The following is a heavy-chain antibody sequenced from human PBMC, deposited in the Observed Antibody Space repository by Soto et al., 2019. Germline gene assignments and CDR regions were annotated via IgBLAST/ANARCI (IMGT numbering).Heavy chain of an antibody. CDR3: ARVPLYGDPTY. D-gene: IGHD4-17*01. J-gene: IGHJ4*02. V-gene: IGHV3-48*01. CDR2: ISSISSTI. Sequence: PGGSLRLSCAASGFTFSSYSMNWVRQAPGKGLEWVSYISSISSTIYYADSVKGRFTISRDNAKNSLYLQMNSLRAEDTAVYYCARVPLYGDPTYWGQGTLVTVSS. CDR1: GFTFSSYS.